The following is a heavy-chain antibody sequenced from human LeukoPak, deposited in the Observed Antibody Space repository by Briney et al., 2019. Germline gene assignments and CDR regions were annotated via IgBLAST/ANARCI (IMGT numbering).Heavy chain of an antibody. CDR3: ARVGWELRGTDY. D-gene: IGHD1-26*01. V-gene: IGHV3-11*04. CDR1: GFTFSDYY. CDR2: ISSSSNTI. J-gene: IGHJ4*02. Sequence: PGGSLRLSCAASGFTFSDYYMSWIRQAPGKGLEWVSYISSSSNTIYYADSVKGRFTISRDNAKNSLYLQMNSLRDEDTAVYYCARVGWELRGTDYWGQGTLVTVSS.